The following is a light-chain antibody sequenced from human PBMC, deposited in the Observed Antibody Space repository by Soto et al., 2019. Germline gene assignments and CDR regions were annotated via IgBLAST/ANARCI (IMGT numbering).Light chain of an antibody. CDR3: QQYNNWPRT. CDR1: QSVSSN. CDR2: GAS. Sequence: EIVMTQSPATLSVSPGERVTLSCRASQSVSSNLAWYQQKPGQAPRLLIYGASTRATGIPARFSGSGSGTAFTLTISSLQSEDFALYYCQQYNNWPRTFGQGTKVDIK. J-gene: IGKJ1*01. V-gene: IGKV3-15*01.